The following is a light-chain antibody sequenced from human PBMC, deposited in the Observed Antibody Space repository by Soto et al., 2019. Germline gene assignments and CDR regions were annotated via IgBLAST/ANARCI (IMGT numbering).Light chain of an antibody. CDR1: SSDVGGYHF. V-gene: IGLV2-8*01. J-gene: IGLJ7*01. Sequence: QSALTQPPSASGPLGQSVTISCTGTSSDVGGYHFVSWYEQHPGKAPKLLIFESYKRPSGVPDRFSGSKSGNTASLTVSGLXAEDXAXXHCSSYAGXKNFVVFGGGTQLTVL. CDR3: SSYAGXKNFVV. CDR2: ESY.